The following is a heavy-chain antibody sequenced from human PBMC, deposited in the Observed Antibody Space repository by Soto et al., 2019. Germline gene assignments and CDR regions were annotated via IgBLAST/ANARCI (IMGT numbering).Heavy chain of an antibody. CDR2: IRSKANSYAT. Sequence: PGGSMKLSSAASGFTFSGSAIDWVRQDSGKGLEWVGRIRSKANSYATAYAASVKGRFTISRDDSKNTAYLQMNSLKTEDTAVYYCTSPSDYGDYDYWGQGTLVNVSS. V-gene: IGHV3-73*01. J-gene: IGHJ4*02. D-gene: IGHD4-17*01. CDR3: TSPSDYGDYDY. CDR1: GFTFSGSA.